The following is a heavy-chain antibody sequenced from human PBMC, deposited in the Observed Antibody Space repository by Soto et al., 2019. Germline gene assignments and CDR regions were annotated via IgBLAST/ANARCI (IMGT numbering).Heavy chain of an antibody. CDR3: AKDQGSITMVRGVTQPLFDY. CDR1: GFTFSSYA. J-gene: IGHJ4*02. D-gene: IGHD3-10*01. V-gene: IGHV3-23*01. Sequence: GGSLRLSCASSGFTFSSYAMSWVRQAPGKGLEWVSAISGSGGSTYYADSVKGRFTISRDNSKNTLYLQMNSLRAEDTAVYYCAKDQGSITMVRGVTQPLFDYWGQGTLVTVSS. CDR2: ISGSGGST.